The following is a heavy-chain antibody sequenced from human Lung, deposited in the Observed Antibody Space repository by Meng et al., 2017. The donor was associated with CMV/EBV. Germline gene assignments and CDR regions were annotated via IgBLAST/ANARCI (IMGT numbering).Heavy chain of an antibody. D-gene: IGHD1-20*01. J-gene: IGHJ6*02. Sequence: SXAASGFSFSSHGMHWVRQAPGKGLEWVAVIQYDGNTKHFADSVKGRFTISRDNSKNTLYLEMNSLSAEDTAVYYCAKDLLTGINYYYGMDVWGQGTXVTVSS. V-gene: IGHV3-33*05. CDR1: GFSFSSHG. CDR3: AKDLLTGINYYYGMDV. CDR2: IQYDGNTK.